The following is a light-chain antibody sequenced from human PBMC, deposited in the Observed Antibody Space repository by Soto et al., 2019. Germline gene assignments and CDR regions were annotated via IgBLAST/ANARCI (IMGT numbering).Light chain of an antibody. CDR2: GAS. CDR1: QSVSNN. Sequence: EIVMTQSPATLSVSPGERATLSCRASQSVSNNLAWYQKKPGQAPRLLIYGASTRATGIPARFSGSGSGTEFTLTISSLQSEDFAFYYCQQYNNWWTFGQGPRVDIE. CDR3: QQYNNWWT. V-gene: IGKV3-15*01. J-gene: IGKJ1*01.